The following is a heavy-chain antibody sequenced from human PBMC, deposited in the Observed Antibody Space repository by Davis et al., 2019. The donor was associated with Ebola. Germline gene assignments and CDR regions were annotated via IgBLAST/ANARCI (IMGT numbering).Heavy chain of an antibody. Sequence: ASVKVSCKASGYTFTSYYMHWVRQAPGQGLEWMGIINPSGGSTNYAQKLQGRVTMTTDTSTSTAYMELRSLRSDDTAVYYCARDGIITPYYFDYWGQGTLVTVSS. CDR1: GYTFTSYY. J-gene: IGHJ4*02. V-gene: IGHV1-46*01. CDR2: INPSGGST. D-gene: IGHD1-26*01. CDR3: ARDGIITPYYFDY.